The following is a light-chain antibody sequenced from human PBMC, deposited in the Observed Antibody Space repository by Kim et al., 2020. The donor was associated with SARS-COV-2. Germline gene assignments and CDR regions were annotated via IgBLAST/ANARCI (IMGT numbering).Light chain of an antibody. V-gene: IGLV2-18*02. CDR3: SSYTSSSTWV. J-gene: IGLJ3*02. CDR1: SSDVGSYNR. Sequence: GQSVTIACTGTSSDVGSYNRVSWYQQPPGTAPKLMIYEVSNRPSGVPDRFSGSKSGNTASLTISGLQAEDEADYYCSSYTSSSTWVFGGGTQLTVL. CDR2: EVS.